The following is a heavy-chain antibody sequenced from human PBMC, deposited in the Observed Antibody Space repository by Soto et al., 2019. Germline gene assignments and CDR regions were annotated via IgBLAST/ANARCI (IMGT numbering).Heavy chain of an antibody. V-gene: IGHV1-18*01. J-gene: IGHJ4*02. CDR3: ARDVGHYYDGSGYKIYFDY. Sequence: QVQLVQSGAEVKKPGASVKVSCKVSGYTFTNYGISWVRQTPGQGLEWMGWLSAYNGNTNYAQKLQGRVTMTTDTSTSTAYMELRSLRSDDTAVYYCARDVGHYYDGSGYKIYFDYWGQGTLVTIPS. CDR2: LSAYNGNT. D-gene: IGHD3-22*01. CDR1: GYTFTNYG.